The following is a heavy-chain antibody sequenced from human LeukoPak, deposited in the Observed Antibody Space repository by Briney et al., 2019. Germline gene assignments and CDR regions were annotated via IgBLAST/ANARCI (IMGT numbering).Heavy chain of an antibody. Sequence: ASVTVSCTVSGYTLTELSMHWVRQAPGKGLEWMGGFDPEDGETIYAQKFQGRVTMTEDTSTDTAYMELSSLRSEDTAVYYCATAFNSGYDFFSNARDWFDPWGQGTLVTVSS. V-gene: IGHV1-24*01. J-gene: IGHJ5*02. CDR1: GYTLTELS. CDR2: FDPEDGET. CDR3: ATAFNSGYDFFSNARDWFDP. D-gene: IGHD5-12*01.